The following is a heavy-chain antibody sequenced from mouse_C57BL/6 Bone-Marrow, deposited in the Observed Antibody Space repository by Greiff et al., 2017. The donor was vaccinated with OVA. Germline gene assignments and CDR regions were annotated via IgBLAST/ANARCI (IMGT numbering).Heavy chain of an antibody. J-gene: IGHJ2*01. Sequence: EVNLVESGGDLVKPGGSLKLSCAASGFTFSSYGMSWVRQTPDKRLEWVATISSGGSYTYYPDSVKGRFTISRDNAKNTLYLQMSSLKSEDTAMYYCARMRYYFDYWGQGTTLTVSS. CDR2: ISSGGSYT. V-gene: IGHV5-6*01. CDR3: ARMRYYFDY. CDR1: GFTFSSYG.